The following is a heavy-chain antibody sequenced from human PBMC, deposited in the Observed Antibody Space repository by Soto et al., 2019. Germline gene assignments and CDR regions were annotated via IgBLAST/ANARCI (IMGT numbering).Heavy chain of an antibody. CDR3: ARVGGYDFWSGYYTLWFDP. V-gene: IGHV4-59*01. Sequence: SETLSLTCTVSGGSISSYYWSWVRQPPGKGLEWIGYIYYSGSTNYNPSLKSRVTISVDTSKNQFSLKLSSVTAADTAVYYCARVGGYDFWSGYYTLWFDPWGQGTLVTVSS. CDR1: GGSISSYY. J-gene: IGHJ5*02. CDR2: IYYSGST. D-gene: IGHD3-3*01.